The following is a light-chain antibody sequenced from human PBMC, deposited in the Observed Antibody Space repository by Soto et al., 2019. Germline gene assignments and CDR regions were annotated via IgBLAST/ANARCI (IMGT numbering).Light chain of an antibody. CDR2: GAS. J-gene: IGKJ5*01. Sequence: EIVVTQSPGTLSLSPGERATLSCRASQSVSSSSLAWYQQKPGQDPRLLIYGASSRATGIPDRFSGSGSGTDLALTISGLEHDALALNYCQQYASSPRTFGQGTRLQI. CDR1: QSVSSSS. CDR3: QQYASSPRT. V-gene: IGKV3-20*01.